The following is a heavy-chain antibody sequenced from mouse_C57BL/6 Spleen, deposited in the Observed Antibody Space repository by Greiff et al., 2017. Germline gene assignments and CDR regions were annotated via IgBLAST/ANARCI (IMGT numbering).Heavy chain of an antibody. Sequence: QVQLQQPGAELVRPGSSVKLSCKASGYTFPSYWMHWVKQRPIQGLEWIGNIDPSDSETHYNQKFKDKATLTVDKSSSTAYMQLSSLTSEDSAVYYCARGIYYGNYVYFDYWGQGTTLTVSS. J-gene: IGHJ2*01. CDR3: ARGIYYGNYVYFDY. CDR2: IDPSDSET. D-gene: IGHD2-1*01. CDR1: GYTFPSYW. V-gene: IGHV1-52*01.